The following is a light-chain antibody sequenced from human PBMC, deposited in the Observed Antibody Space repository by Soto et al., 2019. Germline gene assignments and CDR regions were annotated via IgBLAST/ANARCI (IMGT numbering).Light chain of an antibody. V-gene: IGKV3-11*01. CDR2: DAS. CDR3: QQRSNWPRT. CDR1: QSVSSN. Sequence: EIVMTQSPATLSVSPGDIATLSCGASQSVSSNLAWYQQKPGQAPRLLIYDASNRATGIPARFSGSGSGTDFTLTISSLEPEDFAVYYCQQRSNWPRTFGQGTKVDIK. J-gene: IGKJ1*01.